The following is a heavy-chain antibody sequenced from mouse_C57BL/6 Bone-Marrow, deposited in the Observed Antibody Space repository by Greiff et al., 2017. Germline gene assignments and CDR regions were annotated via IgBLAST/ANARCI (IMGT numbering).Heavy chain of an antibody. CDR2: INPNNGGT. D-gene: IGHD2-4*01. Sequence: EVQLQQSGPELVKPGASVKIPCKASGYTFTDYNMDWVKQSHGKSLEWIGDINPNNGGTIYNQKFKGKATLTVDKSSSTAYMELRSLTSEDTAVYYGARSGYDYPYYYAMDYWGQGTSVTVSS. CDR1: GYTFTDYN. CDR3: ARSGYDYPYYYAMDY. J-gene: IGHJ4*01. V-gene: IGHV1-18*01.